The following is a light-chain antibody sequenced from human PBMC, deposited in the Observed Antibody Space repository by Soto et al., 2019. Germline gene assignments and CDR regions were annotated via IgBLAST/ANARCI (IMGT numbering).Light chain of an antibody. Sequence: DIQMTQSPSSLSASVGDRVTITCRASQRISSHLNWYQQKPGKAPQLLIYEASSLQGGVPSRFGGSGSGTDFTLTISRLQADEFAIYYCQQRYSMPLTFGPGTRVDIK. V-gene: IGKV1-39*01. CDR1: QRISSH. J-gene: IGKJ3*01. CDR2: EAS. CDR3: QQRYSMPLT.